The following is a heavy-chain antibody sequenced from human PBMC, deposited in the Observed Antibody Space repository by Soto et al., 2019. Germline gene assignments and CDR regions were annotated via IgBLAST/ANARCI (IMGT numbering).Heavy chain of an antibody. CDR1: GYTFTSYD. J-gene: IGHJ5*02. D-gene: IGHD5-12*01. CDR2: MNPNSGNT. CDR3: ARAASGYDYIENWFDP. Sequence: ASVNVSCKASGYTFTSYDINWVRQATGQGLEWMGWMNPNSGNTGYAQKFQGRVTMTRNTSISTAYMELSSLRSEDTAVYYCARAASGYDYIENWFDPWGQGTLVTVSS. V-gene: IGHV1-8*01.